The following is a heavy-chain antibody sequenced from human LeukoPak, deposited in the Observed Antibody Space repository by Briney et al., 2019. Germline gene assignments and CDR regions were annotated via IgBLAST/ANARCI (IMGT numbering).Heavy chain of an antibody. CDR3: ARAPLLYCGGDCYQYYFDY. V-gene: IGHV4-34*01. D-gene: IGHD2-21*02. Sequence: SETLSLTCAVYGGSFSGYYWSWIRQPPGKGLEWIGEINHSGSTNYNPSLKSRVTISVDTSKNQFSLKLSSVTAADTAVYYCARAPLLYCGGDCYQYYFDYWGQGTLVTVSS. CDR2: INHSGST. CDR1: GGSFSGYY. J-gene: IGHJ4*02.